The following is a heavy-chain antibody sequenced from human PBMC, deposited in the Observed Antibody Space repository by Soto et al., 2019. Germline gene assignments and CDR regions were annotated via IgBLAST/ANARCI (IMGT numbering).Heavy chain of an antibody. J-gene: IGHJ4*02. D-gene: IGHD6-19*01. CDR2: TDYSGNT. CDR3: ARAVGDPLYYLDY. Sequence: QVQLQESGPGLVRPSETLSLTCTVSSDSISSYYWIWIRQSPGEGLEWIGYTDYSGNTNYNHSLKSRVTISGDTSKNQFSLRLSSVTAADTAVYYCARAVGDPLYYLDYWGQGTLVTVSS. CDR1: SDSISSYY. V-gene: IGHV4-59*08.